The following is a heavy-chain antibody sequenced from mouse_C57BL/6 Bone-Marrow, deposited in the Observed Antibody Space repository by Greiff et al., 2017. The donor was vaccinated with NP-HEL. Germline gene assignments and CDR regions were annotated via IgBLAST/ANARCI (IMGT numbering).Heavy chain of an antibody. D-gene: IGHD1-1*01. Sequence: QVQLQQSGAELARPGASVKLSCKASGYTFTSYGISWVKQRTGQGLEWIGEIYPRSGNTYYNEKFKGKATLTADKSSSTAYMELRSLTSEDSAVYFCARPYGGPYYFDYWGQGTTLTVSS. CDR3: ARPYGGPYYFDY. CDR2: IYPRSGNT. CDR1: GYTFTSYG. J-gene: IGHJ2*01. V-gene: IGHV1-81*01.